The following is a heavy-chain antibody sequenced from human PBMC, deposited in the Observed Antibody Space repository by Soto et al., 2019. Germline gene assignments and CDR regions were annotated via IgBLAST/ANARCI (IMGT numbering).Heavy chain of an antibody. Sequence: GGSLRLSCAASGFPFRNFAMAWVRQAPGKGLEWVSIISNSGSSTYHGDSVKGRFTTSRDNSKGTLSLHMRGVRIDDTAVYFCARADLLWDSFDLWGQGTLVTVSS. D-gene: IGHD2-2*01. V-gene: IGHV3-23*05. CDR1: GFPFRNFA. CDR3: ARADLLWDSFDL. J-gene: IGHJ4*02. CDR2: ISNSGSST.